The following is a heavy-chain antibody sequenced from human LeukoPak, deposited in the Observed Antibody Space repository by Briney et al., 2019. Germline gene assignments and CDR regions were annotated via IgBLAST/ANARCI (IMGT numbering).Heavy chain of an antibody. CDR2: ISNSGTAI. V-gene: IGHV3-48*03. J-gene: IGHJ1*01. CDR1: GFTFSSYE. D-gene: IGHD5-18*01. CDR3: ARAGYSMDTEYFQH. Sequence: PGGSLRLFCAASGFTFSSYEMNWVREAPGKGLEWVSYISNSGTAIYYADSVKGRFTISRDNAKSSLYLQMNSLRAEDTAVYYCARAGYSMDTEYFQHWGQGTLVTVSS.